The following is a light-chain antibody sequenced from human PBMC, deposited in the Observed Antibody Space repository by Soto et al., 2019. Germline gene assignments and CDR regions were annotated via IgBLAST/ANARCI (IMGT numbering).Light chain of an antibody. CDR1: QSVSSN. CDR2: GAS. V-gene: IGKV3-15*01. Sequence: EIVMTQSPPSLCVSPGERATVSCRASQSVSSNLAWYQQKPGQAPRLLIYGASTRATGIPARFSGSGSGTEFPLTISSLQSEDFAVYYCEQYNNWPPFTFGPGTKVDIK. CDR3: EQYNNWPPFT. J-gene: IGKJ3*01.